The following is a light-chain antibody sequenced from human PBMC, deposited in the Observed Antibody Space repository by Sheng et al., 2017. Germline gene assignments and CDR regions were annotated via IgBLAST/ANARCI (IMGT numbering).Light chain of an antibody. CDR3: LLIYGGTFV. CDR1: TGAVTSGHH. J-gene: IGLJ1*01. CDR2: DTT. V-gene: IGLV7-43*01. Sequence: QTVVTQEPSLTVSPGGTVTLTCASRTGAVTSGHHPNWFQQKPGQAPRALIYDTTNRHSWTPARFSGSLLGGKAALTLSGVQPEDEADYYCLLIYGGTFVFGTGTKVTVL.